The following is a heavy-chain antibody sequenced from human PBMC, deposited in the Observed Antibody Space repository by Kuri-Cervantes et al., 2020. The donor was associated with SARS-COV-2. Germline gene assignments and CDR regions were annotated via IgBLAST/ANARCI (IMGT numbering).Heavy chain of an antibody. J-gene: IGHJ6*02. V-gene: IGHV1-2*04. CDR2: INPNSGGT. CDR3: ARGMVRGIIQYYYYAMDV. CDR1: GCTFTDYY. Sequence: ASVKVSCKASGCTFTDYYMHWVRQAPGQGLEWMGWINPNSGGTNYAQKFQGWVTMTRDTSISTAYMELSRLRSDDTAVYYCARGMVRGIIQYYYYAMDVWGQGTTVTVSS. D-gene: IGHD3-10*01.